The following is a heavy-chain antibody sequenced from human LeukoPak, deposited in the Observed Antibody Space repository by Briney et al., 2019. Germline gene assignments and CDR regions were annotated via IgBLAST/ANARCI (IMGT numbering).Heavy chain of an antibody. D-gene: IGHD1-26*01. J-gene: IGHJ4*02. CDR3: STDFSGGYFGS. CDR1: GFTFSDYY. V-gene: IGHV3-15*01. Sequence: GGSLRLSCAASGFTFSDYYMSWIRQAPGKGLEWVGRIKSKDVGGTTDYAAPVKGRFTISRDDSKNTVYLQMNSLETEDTAVYYCSTDFSGGYFGSWGQGTLVTVSS. CDR2: IKSKDVGGTT.